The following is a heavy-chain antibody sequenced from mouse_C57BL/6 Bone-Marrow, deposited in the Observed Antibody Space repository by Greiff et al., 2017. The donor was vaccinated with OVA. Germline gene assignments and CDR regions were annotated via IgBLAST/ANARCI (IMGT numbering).Heavy chain of an antibody. J-gene: IGHJ2*01. D-gene: IGHD2-12*01. CDR2: ISSGGSYT. V-gene: IGHV5-6*01. CDR1: GFTFSSYG. Sequence: EVMLVESGGDLVKPGGSLKLSCAASGFTFSSYGMSWVRQTPDKRLEWVATISSGGSYTYYPDSVKGRFTISRDNAKNTLYLQRSSLKSEDTAMYYCARDDEDYWGQGTTLTVSS. CDR3: ARDDEDY.